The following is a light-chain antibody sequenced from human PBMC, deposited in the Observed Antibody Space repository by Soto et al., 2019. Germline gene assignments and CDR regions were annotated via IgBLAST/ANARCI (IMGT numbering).Light chain of an antibody. Sequence: QSALTQPASVSGSPGQAITISCTGTSSDVGGSKYVSWYQQHPGQAPKLMIYDVSNRPSGISDRFSGSKSGYPASLTISGLQTEDEADYYCSSYGGSSSALSVFGTGTKVTVL. CDR1: SSDVGGSKY. CDR3: SSYGGSSSALSV. J-gene: IGLJ1*01. V-gene: IGLV2-14*03. CDR2: DVS.